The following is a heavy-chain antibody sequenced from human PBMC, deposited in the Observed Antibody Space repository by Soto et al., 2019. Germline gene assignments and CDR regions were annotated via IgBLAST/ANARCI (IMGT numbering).Heavy chain of an antibody. CDR2: IYSSETT. J-gene: IGHJ3*02. CDR3: ARVSWAPRAFDI. V-gene: IGHV3-66*01. CDR1: GFTVSSNF. Sequence: EVQLVESGGGLVQPGGSLRLSCAATGFTVSSNFLSWVRQAPGKGLEWVSIIYSSETTHYADSVKGRFTFSRDNSKNTVYLQMDSLRVEDTAVYYCARVSWAPRAFDIWGQGTMVTVSS.